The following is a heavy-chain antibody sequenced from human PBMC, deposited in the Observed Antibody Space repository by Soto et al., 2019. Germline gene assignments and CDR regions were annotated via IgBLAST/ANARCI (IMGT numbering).Heavy chain of an antibody. V-gene: IGHV1-69*01. CDR3: AGRGSSSCYIGVYCYYAMDV. J-gene: IGHJ6*02. CDR1: GDTFNSYA. Sequence: QVHLVQSGAEVRKPGSSVKVSCKASGDTFNSYAISWVRQAPGQGLEWMGGISPMFGTAKYAQKFQGRVTITADETTNTAYMEMSSLTTGDTAVYYCAGRGSSSCYIGVYCYYAMDVWGQGTTVTVSS. CDR2: ISPMFGTA. D-gene: IGHD2-2*02.